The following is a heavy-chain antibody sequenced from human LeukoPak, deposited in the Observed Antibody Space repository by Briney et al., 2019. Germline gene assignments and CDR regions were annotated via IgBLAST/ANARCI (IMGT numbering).Heavy chain of an antibody. CDR1: GFTFRNYW. CDR2: IKQDGSEK. J-gene: IGHJ4*02. CDR3: ARDTYASSGLDY. V-gene: IGHV3-7*05. Sequence: GGSLRLSCTASGFTFRNYWMGWVRQPPGRGLEWAANIKQDGSEKYYVDSVKGRFTISRDNAKNSLVLQMSSLRAEDTAVYYCARDTYASSGLDYWGQGTLVTVSS. D-gene: IGHD2-2*01.